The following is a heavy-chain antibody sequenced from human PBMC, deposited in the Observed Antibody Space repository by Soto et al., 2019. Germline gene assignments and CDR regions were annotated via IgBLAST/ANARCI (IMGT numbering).Heavy chain of an antibody. J-gene: IGHJ4*02. CDR1: GFTFSSYD. D-gene: IGHD2-2*01. V-gene: IGHV3-13*01. Sequence: PGGSLRLSCAASGFTFSSYDMHWVRQATGKGLEWVSAIGTAGDTYYPGSVKGRFTISRENAKNTLYLQMNSLRAEDTAVYYCAMADPDIVVVPAAMFYYWGKGTLVTVSS. CDR2: IGTAGDT. CDR3: AMADPDIVVVPAAMFYY.